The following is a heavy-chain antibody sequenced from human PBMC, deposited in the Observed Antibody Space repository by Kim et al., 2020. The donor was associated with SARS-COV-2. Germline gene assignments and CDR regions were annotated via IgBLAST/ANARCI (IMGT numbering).Heavy chain of an antibody. V-gene: IGHV4-31*02. CDR3: AREETGYFDY. Sequence: GTPYYHPTIKSRVTISVDTSKNQFPLKLSSVTAADTAVYYCAREETGYFDYWGQGTLVTVSS. J-gene: IGHJ4*02. CDR2: GTP.